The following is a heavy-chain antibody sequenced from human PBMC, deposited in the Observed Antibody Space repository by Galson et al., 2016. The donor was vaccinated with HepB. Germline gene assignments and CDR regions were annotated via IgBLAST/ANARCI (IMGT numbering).Heavy chain of an antibody. D-gene: IGHD3-10*01. CDR1: GYTFTSYG. V-gene: IGHV1-18*01. CDR3: AREGLLSFRELRPIDY. J-gene: IGHJ4*02. CDR2: ISADNGNT. Sequence: SVKVSCKASGYTFTSYGISWVRQAPGQGLEWMGWISADNGNTNYAQKFQGRVTMTTDTSTRTAYMELRSLRSDDTAVYYCAREGLLSFRELRPIDYWGQGTLVTVSA.